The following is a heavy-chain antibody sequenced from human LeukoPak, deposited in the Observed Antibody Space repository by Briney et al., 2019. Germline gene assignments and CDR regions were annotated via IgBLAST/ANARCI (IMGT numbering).Heavy chain of an antibody. CDR2: INHSGST. J-gene: IGHJ5*02. D-gene: IGHD3-10*01. Sequence: SETLSLTCAVYGGSFSGYYWSWIRQPPGKGLEWIGEINHSGSTNYNPSLKSRVTISVDTSKNQFSLKLSSVTAADTAVYYCAGTSRRGHYYYGSGSYQYKFDPWGQGTLVTVSS. CDR3: AGTSRRGHYYYGSGSYQYKFDP. CDR1: GGSFSGYY. V-gene: IGHV4-34*01.